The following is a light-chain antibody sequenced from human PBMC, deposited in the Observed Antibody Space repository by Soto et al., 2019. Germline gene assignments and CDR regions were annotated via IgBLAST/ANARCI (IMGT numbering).Light chain of an antibody. V-gene: IGKV1-5*01. CDR3: QQYTTYPYT. CDR2: DAS. Sequence: DIQMTQSPSTLSASVGDRVTITCRASQSVTNWLAWYQQKPGKAPNLLIYDASRLQSGIPSRFSGSGSGTEFTLTISSLQPDDFEPYYCQQYTTYPYTFGQGTTLEIK. J-gene: IGKJ2*01. CDR1: QSVTNW.